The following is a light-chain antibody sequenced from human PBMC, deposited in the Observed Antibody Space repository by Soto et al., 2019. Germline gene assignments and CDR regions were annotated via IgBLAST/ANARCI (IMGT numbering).Light chain of an antibody. CDR3: QQANSFPFT. CDR1: QGIDTW. V-gene: IGKV1D-12*01. J-gene: IGKJ3*01. Sequence: DIQMTQSPSSVSASVGDRVTITCRPSQGIDTWLAWFQQKPGEAPRLLVYDTSSLQSGVPSRFSGSRSGTLVTLTISSLQPEDFATYFCQQANSFPFTFGLGTKVDIK. CDR2: DTS.